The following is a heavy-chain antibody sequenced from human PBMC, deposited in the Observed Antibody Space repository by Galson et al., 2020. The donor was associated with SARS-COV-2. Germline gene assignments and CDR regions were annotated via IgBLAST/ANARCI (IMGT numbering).Heavy chain of an antibody. Sequence: GASVKVSCKASGGTFSTYGFSWLRQAPGQGLEWMGGIIPDLGTSKYAQRFQGRVTISADKFTTTAYMELSSLRSEDTAVYYCARSGLGSGYRYVGSPFNYAMDVWGPGTTVTVSS. V-gene: IGHV1-69*10. CDR3: ARSGLGSGYRYVGSPFNYAMDV. CDR2: IIPDLGTS. J-gene: IGHJ6*02. D-gene: IGHD5-18*01. CDR1: GGTFSTYG.